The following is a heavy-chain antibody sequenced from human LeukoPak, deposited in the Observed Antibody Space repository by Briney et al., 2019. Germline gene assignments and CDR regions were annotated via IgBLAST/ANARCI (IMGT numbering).Heavy chain of an antibody. D-gene: IGHD3-3*01. Sequence: SVKVSCKASGGTFSSYAISWVRQAPGQGLERMGGIIPIFGTANYAQKFQGRVTITADESTSTAYMELSSLRSEDTAVYYCARGQSYDFWSGYYTVEFGMDVWGQGTTVTVSS. CDR2: IIPIFGTA. J-gene: IGHJ6*02. CDR1: GGTFSSYA. CDR3: ARGQSYDFWSGYYTVEFGMDV. V-gene: IGHV1-69*13.